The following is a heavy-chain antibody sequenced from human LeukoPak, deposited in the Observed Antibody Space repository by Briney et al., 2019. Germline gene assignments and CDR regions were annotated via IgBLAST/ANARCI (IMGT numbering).Heavy chain of an antibody. V-gene: IGHV3-21*01. Sequence: GGSLRLSCAASGFTFSSYAMSWVRQAPGKGLDWVSSISGRSRYIYYADSVKGRFTISRDNAKNSLYLQMNSLRAEDTAVYYCARGHTNYDYWGQGTLVTVSS. CDR1: GFTFSSYA. CDR3: ARGHTNYDY. D-gene: IGHD2-8*01. J-gene: IGHJ4*02. CDR2: ISGRSRYI.